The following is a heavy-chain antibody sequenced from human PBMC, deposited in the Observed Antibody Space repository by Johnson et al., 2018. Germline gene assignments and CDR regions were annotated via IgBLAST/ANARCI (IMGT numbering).Heavy chain of an antibody. D-gene: IGHD1-14*01. J-gene: IGHJ1*01. CDR2: ISGGGGRT. CDR3: AQDQHTTWVAYFQH. CDR1: GLTFSSYA. V-gene: IGHV3-23*04. Sequence: QLVQSGGGLVQPGGSLRLSCXASGLTFSSYAMSWVRQAPGKGLEWVATISGGGGRTYYADSVKGRFTISRDNSKNTLYLQMVSLRAEDTAIYYCAQDQHTTWVAYFQHWGQGTLVTVSS.